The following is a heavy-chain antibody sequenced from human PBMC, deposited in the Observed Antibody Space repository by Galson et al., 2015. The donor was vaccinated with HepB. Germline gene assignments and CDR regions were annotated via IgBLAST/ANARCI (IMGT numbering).Heavy chain of an antibody. V-gene: IGHV3-53*01. CDR3: ASNPSRGQTRYYYYMDV. J-gene: IGHJ6*03. Sequence: SLRLSCAASGFTVSSNYMSWVRQAPGKGLEWVSVIYSGGSTYYADSVKGRFTISRDNSKNTLYLQMNSLRAEDTAVYYCASNPSRGQTRYYYYMDVWGKGTTVTVSS. CDR2: IYSGGST. D-gene: IGHD1-14*01. CDR1: GFTVSSNY.